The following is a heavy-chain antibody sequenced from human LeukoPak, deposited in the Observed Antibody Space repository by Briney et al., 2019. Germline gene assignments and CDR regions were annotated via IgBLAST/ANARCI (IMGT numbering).Heavy chain of an antibody. D-gene: IGHD3-10*01. CDR2: IYYSGST. Sequence: PSETLSLTCTVSGGSISSSSYYWGWIRQPPGKGLEWIGSIYYSGSTYYNPSLKSRVTISVDTSKNQFSLKLSSVTAADTAVYYCARGITMVRGGRFDWFDPWGQGTLVTVSS. CDR3: ARGITMVRGGRFDWFDP. CDR1: GGSISSSSYY. J-gene: IGHJ5*02. V-gene: IGHV4-39*01.